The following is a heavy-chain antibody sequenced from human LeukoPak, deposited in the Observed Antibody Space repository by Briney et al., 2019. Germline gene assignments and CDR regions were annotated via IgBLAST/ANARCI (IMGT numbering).Heavy chain of an antibody. CDR3: ARKSTAAAASHL. D-gene: IGHD2-2*01. J-gene: IGHJ2*01. CDR1: GASISRYY. Sequence: SETLSLTCTVSGASISRYYWSWFRQPPGKGLECIGYIFSSGGTKYNPSLESRLTISVDTSRDQVSLSLTSMTPADTAVYSCARKSTAAAASHLWGRGTLVTVSS. CDR2: IFSSGGT. V-gene: IGHV4-59*01.